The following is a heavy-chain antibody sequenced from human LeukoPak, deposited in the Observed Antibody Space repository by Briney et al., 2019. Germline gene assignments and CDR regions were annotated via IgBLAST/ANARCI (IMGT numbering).Heavy chain of an antibody. V-gene: IGHV6-1*01. CDR2: TYYRSKWYN. CDR1: GDSVSSNSAA. J-gene: IGHJ5*02. D-gene: IGHD6-19*01. Sequence: SQTLSLTCAISGDSVSSNSAAWNWIRQSPSRGLEWLGRTYYRSKWYNDYAVSVKSRITINPDTSKNQFSLQLNSVTPEGTAVYYCARDVSRSEDSSGWYDWFDPWGQGTLVTVSS. CDR3: ARDVSRSEDSSGWYDWFDP.